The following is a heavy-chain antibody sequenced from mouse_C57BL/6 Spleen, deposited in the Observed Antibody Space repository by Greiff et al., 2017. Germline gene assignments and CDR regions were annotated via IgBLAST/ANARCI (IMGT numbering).Heavy chain of an antibody. D-gene: IGHD1-1*01. V-gene: IGHV10-1*01. CDR3: VRLGSSGFDY. Sequence: EVKLVESGGGLVQPKGSLKLSCAASGFSFNTYAMNWVRQAPGKGLEWVARIRSKSNNYATYYADSVKDRFTISRDDSESMLYLQMNNLKTEDTAMYYGVRLGSSGFDYWGQGTTLTVSS. CDR2: IRSKSNNYAT. CDR1: GFSFNTYA. J-gene: IGHJ2*01.